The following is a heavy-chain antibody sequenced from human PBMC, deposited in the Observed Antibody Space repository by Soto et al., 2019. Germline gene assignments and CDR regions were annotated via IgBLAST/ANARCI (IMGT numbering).Heavy chain of an antibody. J-gene: IGHJ4*02. Sequence: EVQLLESGGGLVQPGGSLRLSCAASGFTFSSYAMSWVRQAPGKGLEWVSAISGSGGSTYYADSVKGRFTISRDNSKNTLYLQMNRLRAEDTAVYYCAKISSYYDFWSGYWFDYWGQGTLVTVSS. V-gene: IGHV3-23*01. CDR3: AKISSYYDFWSGYWFDY. CDR2: ISGSGGST. CDR1: GFTFSSYA. D-gene: IGHD3-3*01.